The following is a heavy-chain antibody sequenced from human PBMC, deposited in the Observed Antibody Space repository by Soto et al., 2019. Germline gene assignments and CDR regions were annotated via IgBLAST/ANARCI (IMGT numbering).Heavy chain of an antibody. D-gene: IGHD3-9*01. CDR1: GFTFSSYG. CDR3: AKYGVLYDILTGYLDY. J-gene: IGHJ4*02. CDR2: ISYDGSNK. Sequence: GSLRLSCAASGFTFSSYGMHWVRQAPGKGLEWVAVISYDGSNKYYADSVKGRFTISRDNSKNTLYLQMNSLRAEDTAVYYCAKYGVLYDILTGYLDYWGQGTLVTVSS. V-gene: IGHV3-30*18.